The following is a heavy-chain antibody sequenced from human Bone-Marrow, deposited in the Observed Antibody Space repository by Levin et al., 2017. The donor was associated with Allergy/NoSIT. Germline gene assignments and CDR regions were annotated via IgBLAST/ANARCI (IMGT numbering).Heavy chain of an antibody. CDR3: ARQKSAAFGAYVAYFDY. V-gene: IGHV4-39*01. CDR1: GGSVNNRTYY. Sequence: SQTLSLTCTVSGGSVNNRTYYWAWIRQPPGKGLDWIGSISYSGGTYYNPSLKSRVTISVDTSKNQFSLKLSSVAAADTALYYCARQKSAAFGAYVAYFDYWGQGTLVTVSS. CDR2: ISYSGGT. D-gene: IGHD4-17*01. J-gene: IGHJ4*02.